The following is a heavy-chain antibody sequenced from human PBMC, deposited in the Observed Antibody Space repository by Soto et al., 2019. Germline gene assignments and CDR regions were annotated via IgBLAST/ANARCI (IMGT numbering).Heavy chain of an antibody. J-gene: IGHJ4*02. CDR2: INHSGST. CDR3: ARACSYGYGLYFDY. CDR1: GGSFSGYY. D-gene: IGHD5-18*01. Sequence: PSETLSLTCAVYGGSFSGYYWSWIRQPPGNGLEWIGEINHSGSTNYNPSLKSRVTISVDTSKNQFSLKLSSVTAADTAVYFCARACSYGYGLYFDYWGQGTLVTVSS. V-gene: IGHV4-34*01.